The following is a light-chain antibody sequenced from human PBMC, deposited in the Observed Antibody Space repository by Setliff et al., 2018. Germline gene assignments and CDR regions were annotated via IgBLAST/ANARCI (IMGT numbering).Light chain of an antibody. CDR3: AVWDDSLTGFYV. CDR1: SSNIGSNT. CDR2: RNS. V-gene: IGLV1-44*01. Sequence: QSVLTQPPSASGTPEQRVIISCSGSSSNIGSNTVNWYQQVPGTAPKLLIYRNSLRPSGVPDRFFGSRSGTSASLIISGLQSEDEAEYYCAVWDDSLTGFYVFGSGTKVTVL. J-gene: IGLJ1*01.